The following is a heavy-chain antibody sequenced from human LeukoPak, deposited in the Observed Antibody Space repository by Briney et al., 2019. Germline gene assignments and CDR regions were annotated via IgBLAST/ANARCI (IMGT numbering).Heavy chain of an antibody. J-gene: IGHJ4*02. V-gene: IGHV3-23*01. CDR3: AESIASNGTVY. Sequence: PGRSLRLSCAASGFTLNNYGMNWVRQAPGKGLEWVSFISDSGGRTYYADSVKGRYTISRDNSKNTLFLQMSRLRAEDTGVYYCAESIASNGTVYWGQGTLVTVSS. CDR1: GFTLNNYG. D-gene: IGHD6-13*01. CDR2: ISDSGGRT.